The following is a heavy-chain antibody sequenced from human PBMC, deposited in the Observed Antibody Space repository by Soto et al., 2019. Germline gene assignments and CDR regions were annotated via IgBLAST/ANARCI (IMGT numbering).Heavy chain of an antibody. CDR3: ARPDYSTNWYLNY. CDR1: GFTFSAYA. J-gene: IGHJ4*02. V-gene: IGHV3-23*01. D-gene: IGHD6-13*01. Sequence: PGGSLRLSCAASGFTFSAYAMTWVLQAPGKGLEWVSVISGSAGATYYADSVKGRFTISRDNSKNTLYLQMNSLRAEDTAVYYCARPDYSTNWYLNYWGQGTLVTVSS. CDR2: ISGSAGAT.